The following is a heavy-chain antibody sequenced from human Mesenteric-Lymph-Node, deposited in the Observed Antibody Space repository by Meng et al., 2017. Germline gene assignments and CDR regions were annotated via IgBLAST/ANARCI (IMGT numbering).Heavy chain of an antibody. D-gene: IGHD3-16*01. CDR3: ARLDLGLAH. CDR2: IIPILGTT. CDR1: GGKFTSFV. J-gene: IGHJ4*02. V-gene: IGHV1-69*10. Sequence: QVQLVQSGAEVKKSGSSVKVSCKASGGKFTSFVFNWVRQAPGQGLEWMGGIIPILGTTNYAEKFRGRLTISADTSARTAYMELTSLNSDDTAVYYCARLDLGLAHWGQGTLVTVSS.